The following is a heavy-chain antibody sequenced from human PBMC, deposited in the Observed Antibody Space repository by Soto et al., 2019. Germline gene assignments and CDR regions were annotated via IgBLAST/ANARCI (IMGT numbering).Heavy chain of an antibody. CDR3: ARGRDEYKLGNV. J-gene: IGHJ6*02. D-gene: IGHD1-1*01. CDR1: GGSLSDYY. Sequence: SETLSLTCAVSGGSLSDYYWPWIRQSPGKGLEWIGEIHPSGSTYYNPSLRSRVTISVDTSKTQFSLKLTSLTAADTAIYYCARGRDEYKLGNVWGHGTTVTVSS. V-gene: IGHV4-34*01. CDR2: IHPSGST.